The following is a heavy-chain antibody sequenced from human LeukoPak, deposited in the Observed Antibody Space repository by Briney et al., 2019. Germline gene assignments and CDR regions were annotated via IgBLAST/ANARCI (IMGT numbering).Heavy chain of an antibody. CDR2: ISSNSPVSGII. CDR1: GFTFSSYS. CDR3: ASGGRGSSTQF. J-gene: IGHJ4*02. D-gene: IGHD6-13*01. Sequence: PGGSLRLSCTASGFTFSSYSMNWVRQAPGKGLEWLSYISSNSPVSGIIYYADSVKGRFTISRDNAKNSLHLQMNSLRAEDTAVYFCASGGRGSSTQFWGQGTLVSVSS. V-gene: IGHV3-48*04.